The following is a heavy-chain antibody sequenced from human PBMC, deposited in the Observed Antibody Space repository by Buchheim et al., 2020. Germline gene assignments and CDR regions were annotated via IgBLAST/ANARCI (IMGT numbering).Heavy chain of an antibody. CDR2: ISSSSNYI. CDR1: GFTFSSYS. CDR3: ARDLQQQLYYYGMDV. V-gene: IGHV3-21*01. Sequence: EVQLVESGGGLVKPGGSLRLSCAASGFTFSSYSMNWVRQAPGKGLEWVSSISSSSNYIYYADSVKGRFTIPRDNAKNSLYLQMNSLRVEDTAVYYCARDLQQQLYYYGMDVWGQGTT. D-gene: IGHD6-13*01. J-gene: IGHJ6*02.